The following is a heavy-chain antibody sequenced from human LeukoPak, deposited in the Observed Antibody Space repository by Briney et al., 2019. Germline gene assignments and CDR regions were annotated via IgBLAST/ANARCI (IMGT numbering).Heavy chain of an antibody. V-gene: IGHV3-53*01. D-gene: IGHD3-10*01. CDR2: IYSGGST. J-gene: IGHJ4*02. Sequence: QSGGSLRLSCAASGFTVSSNYMSWVRQAPGKGLEWVSVIYSGGSTYYADSVKGRFTISRDNSKNTLYLQMNSLRAEDTAVYYCAKDNAYYYADYWGQGTLVTVSS. CDR3: AKDNAYYYADY. CDR1: GFTVSSNY.